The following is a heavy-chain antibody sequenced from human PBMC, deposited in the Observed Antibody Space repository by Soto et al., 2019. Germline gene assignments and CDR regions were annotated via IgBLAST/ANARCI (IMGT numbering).Heavy chain of an antibody. V-gene: IGHV4-59*01. D-gene: IGHD3-10*01. CDR3: ASGTMGSGHFAY. CDR2: MYYSGST. Sequence: QVQLQESGPGLVKPSETLSLTCTVSGGSISSYYWSWIRQPPGKGLEWIGYMYYSGSTRYNPSLTSRVTISVATSMNQCSLKLSSVTAADTAVYVCASGTMGSGHFAYWGQGSLVTVST. CDR1: GGSISSYY. J-gene: IGHJ4*02.